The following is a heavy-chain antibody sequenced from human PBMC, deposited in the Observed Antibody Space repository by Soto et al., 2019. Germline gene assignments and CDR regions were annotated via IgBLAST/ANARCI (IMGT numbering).Heavy chain of an antibody. V-gene: IGHV1-8*01. CDR3: ARGNTFNYAGFDV. D-gene: IGHD3-16*01. J-gene: IGHJ6*02. CDR1: GYTFSDFD. CDR2: MNAKSGDT. Sequence: QAHLEQSGAELKMPGSLVTVSCKASGYTFSDFDIEWRRPASGQGPEWTGWMNAKSGDTFFPQSFQGKVNMTWDTALGPAYMDVGSLTSAARAIYDCARGNTFNYAGFDVLGQGTTGAGSS.